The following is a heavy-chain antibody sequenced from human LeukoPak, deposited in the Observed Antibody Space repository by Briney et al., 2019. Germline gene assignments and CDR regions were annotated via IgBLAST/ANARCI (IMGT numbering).Heavy chain of an antibody. CDR3: ARQYSSSSDDY. J-gene: IGHJ4*02. Sequence: ETLSLTCTVSGGSISSYYWSWVRQAPGKGLEWVSVIYSGGSTYYADSVKGRFTISRDNSKNTLYLQMNSLRAEDTAVYYCARQYSSSSDDYWGQGTLVTVSS. V-gene: IGHV3-66*04. CDR1: GGSISSYY. D-gene: IGHD6-13*01. CDR2: IYSGGST.